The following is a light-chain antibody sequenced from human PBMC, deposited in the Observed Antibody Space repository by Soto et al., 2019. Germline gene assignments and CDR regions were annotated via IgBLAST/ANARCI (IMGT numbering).Light chain of an antibody. J-gene: IGKJ1*01. V-gene: IGKV3-20*01. CDR1: QSVSSN. Sequence: EIVMTQSPATLSVSPGERATLSCRASQSVSSNLAWYQQRPGQAPRLLIYGASSRATGIPDRFSGSGSGTDFTLTISGLEPEDFAVYYCQQYGNSRGTFGQGTKVDNK. CDR2: GAS. CDR3: QQYGNSRGT.